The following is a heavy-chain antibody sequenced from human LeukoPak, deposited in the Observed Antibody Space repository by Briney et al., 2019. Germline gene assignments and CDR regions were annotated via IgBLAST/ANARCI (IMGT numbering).Heavy chain of an antibody. CDR3: ARREPYYYMDV. CDR2: ISTYNGNT. D-gene: IGHD5-24*01. CDR1: GYTFTSHG. J-gene: IGHJ6*03. Sequence: ASVKVSCKSSGYTFTSHGITWVRQAPGQGLEWMGWISTYNGNTNYAQKLQGRVTMTTDTSTSTAYMELRSLRSDDTAVYYCARREPYYYMDVWGKGTTVTVSS. V-gene: IGHV1-18*01.